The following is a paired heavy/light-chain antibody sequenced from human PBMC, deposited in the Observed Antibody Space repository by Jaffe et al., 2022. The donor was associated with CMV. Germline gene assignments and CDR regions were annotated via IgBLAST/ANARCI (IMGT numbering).Heavy chain of an antibody. CDR3: ARGEAIWGSRTPQYYFDY. J-gene: IGHJ4*02. CDR1: GGSFSGYY. V-gene: IGHV4-34*01. D-gene: IGHD6-13*01. Sequence: QVQLQQWGAGLLKPSETLSLTCAVYGGSFSGYYWSWIRQPPGKGLEWIGEINHSGSTNYNPSLKSRVTISVDTSKNQFSLKLSSVTAADTAVYYCARGEAIWGSRTPQYYFDYWGQGTLVTVSS. CDR2: INHSGST.
Light chain of an antibody. CDR2: KAS. CDR1: QSISSW. Sequence: DIQMTQSPSTLSASVGDRVTITCRASQSISSWLAWYQQKPGKAPKLLIYKASSLESGVPSRFSGSGSGTEFTLTISSLQPDDFATYYCQQRYTFGQGTKLEIK. CDR3: QQRYT. J-gene: IGKJ2*01. V-gene: IGKV1-5*03.